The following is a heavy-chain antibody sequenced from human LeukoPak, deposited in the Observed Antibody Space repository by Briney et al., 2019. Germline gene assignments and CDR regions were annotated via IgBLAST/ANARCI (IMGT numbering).Heavy chain of an antibody. CDR2: IYHSGST. Sequence: SETLSLTCTVSGYSISSGYYWGWIRQPPGKGLEWIGSIYHSGSTYYNPSLKSRVTISVDTSKNQFSLKLSSVTAADTAVYYCARDGGVGASGSTFQHWGQGTLVTVSS. CDR1: GYSISSGYY. V-gene: IGHV4-38-2*02. CDR3: ARDGGVGASGSTFQH. D-gene: IGHD1-26*01. J-gene: IGHJ1*01.